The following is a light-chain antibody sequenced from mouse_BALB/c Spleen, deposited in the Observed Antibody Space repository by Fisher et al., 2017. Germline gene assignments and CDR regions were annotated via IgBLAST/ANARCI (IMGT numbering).Light chain of an antibody. CDR3: QQWSSNPPT. Sequence: DIVMTQSTAIMSASPGEKVTMTCRASSSVSSSYLHWYQQKSGASPKLWIYSTSNLASGVPARFSGSGSGTSYSLTISSMEAEDAATYYCQQWSSNPPTFGGGTKLEIK. V-gene: IGKV4-57-1*01. J-gene: IGKJ1*01. CDR1: SSVSSSY. CDR2: STS.